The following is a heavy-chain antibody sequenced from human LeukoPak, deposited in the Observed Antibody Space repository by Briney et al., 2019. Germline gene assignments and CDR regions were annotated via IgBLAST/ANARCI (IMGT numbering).Heavy chain of an antibody. V-gene: IGHV3-21*01. CDR1: GFTFRSYN. CDR2: ISSSSSYI. CDR3: ARDDDSSGYYYSAYYFDY. D-gene: IGHD3-22*01. J-gene: IGHJ4*02. Sequence: GGSLRLSCAASGFTFRSYNMNWVRQAPGKGLEWVSSISSSSSYIYYADSVKGRFTISRDNAKNSLYLQMNSLRAEDTAVYYCARDDDSSGYYYSAYYFDYWGQGTLVTVSS.